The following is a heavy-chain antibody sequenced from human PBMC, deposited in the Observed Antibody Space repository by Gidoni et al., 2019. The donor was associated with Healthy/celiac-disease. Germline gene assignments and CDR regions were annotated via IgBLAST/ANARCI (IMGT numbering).Heavy chain of an antibody. J-gene: IGHJ1*01. V-gene: IGHV3-30*18. CDR2: ISYDGSNN. Sequence: QVQLVESGGGVVQPGRSLRLSCAASGFTFSSYGMHWVRQAPGKWLEWVAVISYDGSNNYYADSVKGRFTISRDNSKNTLYLQMNSLRAEDTAVYYCAKDFSSGWLEYFQHWGQGTLVTVSS. CDR3: AKDFSSGWLEYFQH. CDR1: GFTFSSYG. D-gene: IGHD6-19*01.